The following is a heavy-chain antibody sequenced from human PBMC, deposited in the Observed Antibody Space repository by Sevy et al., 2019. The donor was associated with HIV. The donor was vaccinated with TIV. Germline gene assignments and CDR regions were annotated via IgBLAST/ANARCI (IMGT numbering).Heavy chain of an antibody. D-gene: IGHD6-13*01. CDR1: GFIFRSYV. Sequence: GGSLRLSCAASGFIFRSYVMSWVRQAPGKGREWVSTISGSGGSTYYAGSVKGRFTISRDNSNNALFLEMNSLRADDTAVYYCVGIVTAGRDYWGQGTLVTVSS. J-gene: IGHJ4*02. V-gene: IGHV3-23*01. CDR3: VGIVTAGRDY. CDR2: ISGSGGST.